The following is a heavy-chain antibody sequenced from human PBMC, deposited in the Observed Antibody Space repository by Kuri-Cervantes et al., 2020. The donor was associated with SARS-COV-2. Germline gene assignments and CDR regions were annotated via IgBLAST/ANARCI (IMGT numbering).Heavy chain of an antibody. CDR3: ARGYDSSGYSLDY. Sequence: GESLKISCAASGFTFSSYWMHWVRQAPGKGLVWVSRINSDGSSTSYADSVKSRFTISRDNAKNTLYLQMNRLRAEDTAVYYCARGYDSSGYSLDYWGQGTLVTVSS. J-gene: IGHJ4*02. D-gene: IGHD3-22*01. V-gene: IGHV3-74*01. CDR1: GFTFSSYW. CDR2: INSDGSST.